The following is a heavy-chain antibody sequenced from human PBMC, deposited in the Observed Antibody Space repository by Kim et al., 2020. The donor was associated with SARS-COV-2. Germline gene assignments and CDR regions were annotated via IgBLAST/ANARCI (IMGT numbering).Heavy chain of an antibody. V-gene: IGHV4-39*01. CDR2: IYYSGST. Sequence: SETLSLTCTVSGGSISSSSYYWGWIRQPPGKGLEWIGSIYYSGSTYYNPSLKSRVTISVDTSKNQFSLKLSSVTAADMAVYYCARLRIAARQYYFDYWGQGTLVTVSS. D-gene: IGHD6-6*01. CDR1: GGSISSSSYY. J-gene: IGHJ4*02. CDR3: ARLRIAARQYYFDY.